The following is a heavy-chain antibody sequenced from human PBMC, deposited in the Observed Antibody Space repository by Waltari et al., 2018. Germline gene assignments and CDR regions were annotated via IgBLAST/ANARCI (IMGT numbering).Heavy chain of an antibody. V-gene: IGHV4-39*07. Sequence: QLQLQESGPGLVKPSETLSLTCTVSGGSISSSSYYWGWIRQPPGKGLEWIGSIYYSGSTYYSPSLKSRVTISVDTSKNQFSLKLSSVTAADTAVYYCARYYDYVWGSDRAPAHWGQGTLVTVSS. D-gene: IGHD3-16*01. CDR1: GGSISSSSYY. J-gene: IGHJ4*02. CDR3: ARYYDYVWGSDRAPAH. CDR2: IYYSGST.